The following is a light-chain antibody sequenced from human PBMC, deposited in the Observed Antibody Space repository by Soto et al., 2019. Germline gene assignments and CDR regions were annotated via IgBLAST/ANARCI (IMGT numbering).Light chain of an antibody. J-gene: IGKJ3*01. CDR3: QQRHNLPHT. V-gene: IGKV1-33*01. Sequence: DIQMTQSPSSLAAAVGDRVTITCQASQDVRKYLSWYQQKERKAPKLLIYDASNLETGVPSRFSGSGSGTDFTFTISSLQPEDIATYYCQQRHNLPHTFGPGTKVDIK. CDR1: QDVRKY. CDR2: DAS.